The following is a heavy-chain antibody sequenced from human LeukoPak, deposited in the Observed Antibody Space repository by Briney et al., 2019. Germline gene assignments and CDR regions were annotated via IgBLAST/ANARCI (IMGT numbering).Heavy chain of an antibody. CDR3: ARDSLGYCSSTSCYPPWFDP. D-gene: IGHD2-2*01. CDR1: SVSISSGSYY. CDR2: IYTSGST. V-gene: IGHV4-61*02. J-gene: IGHJ5*02. Sequence: SETLSLTCTVSSVSISSGSYYWSWIRQPAGKVLELIGRIYTSGSTNYNPSLKSLVTISVDTSKNQFSLKLSSVTAADTAVYYCARDSLGYCSSTSCYPPWFDPWGQGTLVTVSS.